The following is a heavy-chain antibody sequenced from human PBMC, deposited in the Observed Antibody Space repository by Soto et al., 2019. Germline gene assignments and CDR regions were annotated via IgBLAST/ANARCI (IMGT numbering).Heavy chain of an antibody. CDR2: IWYDGSNK. J-gene: IGHJ6*02. V-gene: IGHV3-33*01. CDR1: GFTFSSYG. Sequence: GGSLRLSCAASGFTFSSYGMHWVRQAPGKGLEWVAVIWYDGSNKYYADSVKGRFTISRDNSKNTLYLQMNSLRAEDTAVYHCARVRYYDSSGYYYNYYGMDVWGQGTTVTVSS. D-gene: IGHD3-22*01. CDR3: ARVRYYDSSGYYYNYYGMDV.